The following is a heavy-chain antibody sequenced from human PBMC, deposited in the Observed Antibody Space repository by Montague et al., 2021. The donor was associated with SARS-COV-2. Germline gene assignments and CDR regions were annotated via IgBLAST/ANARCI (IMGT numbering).Heavy chain of an antibody. J-gene: IGHJ4*02. CDR3: VRGGTMTVVVFDY. D-gene: IGHD3-22*01. CDR1: GDSISNSNW. Sequence: SETLSLTCTVSGDSISNSNWWTWVRQSPGRGLEWIGEIFRSGDSNYNPSLKSRVTMSVDMSRIQFSLSLSNVTAADTAIYYCVRGGTMTVVVFDYWGQGTLVTVSS. V-gene: IGHV4-4*02. CDR2: IFRSGDS.